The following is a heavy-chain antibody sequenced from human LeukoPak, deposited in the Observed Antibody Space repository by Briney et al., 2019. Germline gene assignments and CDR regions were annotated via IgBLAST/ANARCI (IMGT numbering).Heavy chain of an antibody. V-gene: IGHV3-30*02. D-gene: IGHD3-3*01. CDR1: GFTFSSYA. CDR3: AKDMTIFGVVTYYMDV. CDR2: IRYDGSNK. J-gene: IGHJ6*03. Sequence: GGSLRLSCAASGFTFSSYAMSWVRQAPGKGLEWVAFIRYDGSNKYYADSVKGRFTISRDNSKNTLYLQMNSLRAEDTAVYYCAKDMTIFGVVTYYMDVWGKGTTVTVSS.